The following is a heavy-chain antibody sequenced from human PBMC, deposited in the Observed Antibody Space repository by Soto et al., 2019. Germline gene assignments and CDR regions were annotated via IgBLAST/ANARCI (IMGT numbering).Heavy chain of an antibody. CDR3: AKGGYNWNSYLHY. V-gene: IGHV3-9*01. J-gene: IGHJ4*02. D-gene: IGHD1-7*01. CDR1: GFTFDDYA. Sequence: EVQLVESGGGLVQPGRSLRHSCAASGFTFDDYAMHWVRQAPGKGLEWVSGISWNSGSIGYADSEKGRFTISRDNAKNSLYLQMNSLRAEDTALYYCAKGGYNWNSYLHYWGQGTLVTVSS. CDR2: ISWNSGSI.